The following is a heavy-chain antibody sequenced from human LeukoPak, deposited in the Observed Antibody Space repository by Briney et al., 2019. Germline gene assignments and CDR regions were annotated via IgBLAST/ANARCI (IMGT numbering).Heavy chain of an antibody. V-gene: IGHV4-4*02. J-gene: IGHJ4*02. D-gene: IGHD4-17*01. CDR2: IYHSGST. CDR3: ARASHDYGDYSHFDY. Sequence: PSETLSLTCAVSGGSISSRNWWSWVRQPPGKGLEWIGEIYHSGSTNYNPSLKTRVTISVDKSKNQFSLKLSSVTAADTAVYYCARASHDYGDYSHFDYWGQGTLVTVSS. CDR1: GGSISSRNW.